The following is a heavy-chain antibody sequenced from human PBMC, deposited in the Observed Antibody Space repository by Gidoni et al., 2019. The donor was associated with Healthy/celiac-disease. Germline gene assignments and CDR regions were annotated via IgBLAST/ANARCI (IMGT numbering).Heavy chain of an antibody. J-gene: IGHJ5*02. CDR1: GGSISSSSYY. V-gene: IGHV4-39*01. CDR2: IHYSGST. Sequence: QLQLQDSCPGLVKPSETLSLTCTVTGGSISSSSYYWGWIRQPPGKGLEWSGSIHYSGSTYYNPSLKSRVTISVDTSKNQFSLKLSSVTAADTAVYYCARILPNDFWSGYYDNWFDPWGQGTLVTVSS. CDR3: ARILPNDFWSGYYDNWFDP. D-gene: IGHD3-3*01.